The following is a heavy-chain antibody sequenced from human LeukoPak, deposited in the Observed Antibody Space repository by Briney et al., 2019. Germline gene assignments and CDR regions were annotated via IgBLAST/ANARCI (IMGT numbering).Heavy chain of an antibody. D-gene: IGHD3-16*01. CDR3: ARYPRGEGFDF. Sequence: GESLKISCKGFEYSFTTYWIGWVRQMPGRGLEWMGIIYPNDSDIIYSPSFQGQVTISADKSISTAYLQWGSLKASDTAMYYCARYPRGEGFDFWGQGTLVTVSS. CDR2: IYPNDSDI. J-gene: IGHJ4*02. V-gene: IGHV5-51*01. CDR1: EYSFTTYW.